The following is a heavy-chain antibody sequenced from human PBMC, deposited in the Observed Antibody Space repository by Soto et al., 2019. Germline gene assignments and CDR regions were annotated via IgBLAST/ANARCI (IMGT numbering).Heavy chain of an antibody. V-gene: IGHV1-69*01. D-gene: IGHD2-2*01. J-gene: IGHJ6*02. CDR3: ATTQGSSTSLENYYYDYYGMDV. Sequence: QVQLVQSGAEVKKPGSSVKVSCKASGGTFSSYAISWVRQAPGQGLEWMGGIIPISGTANYAQKFEGRVTNTEDEYKSTAYMELSSLRSEDTAVYYCATTQGSSTSLENYYYDYYGMDVWGQGTTVTVSS. CDR2: IIPISGTA. CDR1: GGTFSSYA.